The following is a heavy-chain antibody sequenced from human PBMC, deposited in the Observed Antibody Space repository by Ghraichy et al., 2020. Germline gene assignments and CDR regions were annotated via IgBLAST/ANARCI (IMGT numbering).Heavy chain of an antibody. CDR2: IYHSGST. CDR1: GGSISSYY. Sequence: SETLSLTCTVSGGSISSYYWSWIRQPPGKGLEWIGYIYHSGSTNYNPSLKSRVTISVDTSKNQFSLKLNSVTAADTAVYYCARYSSCSPYYYYGMDVWGQGTTVTVSS. V-gene: IGHV4-59*01. CDR3: ARYSSCSPYYYYGMDV. D-gene: IGHD6-19*01. J-gene: IGHJ6*02.